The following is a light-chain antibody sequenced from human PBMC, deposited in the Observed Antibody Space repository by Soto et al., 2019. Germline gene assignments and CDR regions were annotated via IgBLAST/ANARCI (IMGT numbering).Light chain of an antibody. Sequence: EIVMTQSPATLSVSPGDRATLSCRASQSVRSYLAWYQQKPGQSPRLLISGASTRATGFPARFSGSGSGTEFTLTISNLQSEDFAVYYCQQRSNWFLTFGGGTKVEIK. J-gene: IGKJ4*01. CDR3: QQRSNWFLT. CDR1: QSVRSY. V-gene: IGKV3-15*01. CDR2: GAS.